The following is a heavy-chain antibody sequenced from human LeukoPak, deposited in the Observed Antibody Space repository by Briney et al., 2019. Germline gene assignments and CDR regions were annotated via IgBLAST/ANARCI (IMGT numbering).Heavy chain of an antibody. D-gene: IGHD6-19*01. CDR2: ISYDGSNK. CDR3: ARDTSSGWYFDYYYYGMDV. CDR1: GFTFSSYA. V-gene: IGHV3-30-3*01. J-gene: IGHJ6*02. Sequence: GRSLRLSCAASGFTFSSYAMHWVRQAPGKGLEWVAVISYDGSNKYYADSVKGRFTISRDNSKNTLYLQMNSLRAEDTAVYYCARDTSSGWYFDYYYYGMDVWGQGTTVTVSS.